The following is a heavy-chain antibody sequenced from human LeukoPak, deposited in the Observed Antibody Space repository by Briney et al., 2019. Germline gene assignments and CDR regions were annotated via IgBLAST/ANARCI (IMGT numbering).Heavy chain of an antibody. CDR1: GGTFSSYA. D-gene: IGHD3-3*01. V-gene: IGHV1-69*13. CDR2: IIPIFGTA. CDR3: ARGRSITIFGVVINAWFDY. Sequence: SVNVSCKASGGTFSSYAISWVRQAAGQGLEWMGGIIPIFGTANYAQKFQGRVTITADESTSTAYMELSSLRSEDTAVYYCARGRSITIFGVVINAWFDYWGQGTLVTVSS. J-gene: IGHJ4*02.